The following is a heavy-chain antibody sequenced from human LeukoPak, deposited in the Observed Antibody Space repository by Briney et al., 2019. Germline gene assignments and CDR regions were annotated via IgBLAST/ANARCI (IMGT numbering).Heavy chain of an antibody. CDR1: GFTFSSYE. CDR2: ISSSGSTI. D-gene: IGHD3-22*01. J-gene: IGHJ5*02. CDR3: ARTIYDYYDSSGYYYDYWFDP. Sequence: GGSLRLSCAASGFTFSSYEMNWVRQAPGKGLEWVSYISSSGSTIYYADSVKGRFTISRDNAKNSLYLQMNSLRAEDTAVYYCARTIYDYYDSSGYYYDYWFDPWGQGTLVTVSS. V-gene: IGHV3-48*03.